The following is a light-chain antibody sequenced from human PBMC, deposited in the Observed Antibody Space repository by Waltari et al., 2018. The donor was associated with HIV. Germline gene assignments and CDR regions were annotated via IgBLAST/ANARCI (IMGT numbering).Light chain of an antibody. CDR1: QSVTTK. CDR3: QQYNNWPPEDT. Sequence: EIVMTQSPATLSVSPGESAILSCRASQSVTTKFAWYQQKPGQAPRLLIYGASTRATGIPARFSSSGSGTGFTLTSNSLQSEDFAIYYCQQYNNWPPEDTFGQGTKLEIK. V-gene: IGKV3-15*01. J-gene: IGKJ2*01. CDR2: GAS.